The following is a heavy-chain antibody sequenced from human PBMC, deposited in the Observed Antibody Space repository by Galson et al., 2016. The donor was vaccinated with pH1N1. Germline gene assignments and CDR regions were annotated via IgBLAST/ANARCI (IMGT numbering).Heavy chain of an antibody. J-gene: IGHJ4*02. V-gene: IGHV3-30-3*01. Sequence: SLRLSCAASGFTFSNYAMHWVRQAPGKGLEWVALMSYDGSNKYYADSVKGRFTISRDNSKNTLYLQLTSLRAEDTAVYYCATGILTGPDYWGQGTLVTVSS. CDR2: MSYDGSNK. CDR1: GFTFSNYA. CDR3: ATGILTGPDY. D-gene: IGHD3-9*01.